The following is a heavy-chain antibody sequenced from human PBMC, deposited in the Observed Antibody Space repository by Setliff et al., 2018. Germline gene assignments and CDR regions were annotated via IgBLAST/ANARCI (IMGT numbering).Heavy chain of an antibody. CDR2: ISGSSSYI. CDR3: ARGFGWGAFDI. J-gene: IGHJ3*02. Sequence: GGSLSLSCAASGFTFSSYSMNWVRQAPGKGLEWVSSISGSSSYIYYADSVKGRFTISRDNAKNSLYLQMNSLRAEDTAVYYCARGFGWGAFDIWGQGTMVTVSS. D-gene: IGHD3-10*01. V-gene: IGHV3-21*01. CDR1: GFTFSSYS.